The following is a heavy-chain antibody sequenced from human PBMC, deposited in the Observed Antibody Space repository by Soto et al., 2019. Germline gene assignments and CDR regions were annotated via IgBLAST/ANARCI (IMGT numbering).Heavy chain of an antibody. D-gene: IGHD3-10*01. CDR2: ISGSGGST. CDR3: AKEFMVRGVPPLSFGMDV. J-gene: IGHJ6*02. CDR1: GFTFNSYA. V-gene: IGHV3-23*01. Sequence: GGSLRLSCAASGFTFNSYAMSWVRQAPGKGLEWVSGISGSGGSTYYADPVKGRFTISRDNSKNTLYLQVNSLRAEDTALYYCAKEFMVRGVPPLSFGMDVWGQGTTVTVSS.